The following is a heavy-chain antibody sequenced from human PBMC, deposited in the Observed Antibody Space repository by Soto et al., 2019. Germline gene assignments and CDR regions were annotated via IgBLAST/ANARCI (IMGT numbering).Heavy chain of an antibody. D-gene: IGHD2-15*01. CDR1: GYTFTSYA. V-gene: IGHV1-3*01. CDR3: ARDLVRGYCSGGSCYWVPNWFDP. CDR2: INAGNGNT. J-gene: IGHJ5*02. Sequence: GASVKVSCKASGYTFTSYAMHWVRQAPGQRLEWMGWINAGNGNTKYSQKFQGRVTITRDTSASTAYMELSSLRSEDTAVYYCARDLVRGYCSGGSCYWVPNWFDPWGQGTLVTVSS.